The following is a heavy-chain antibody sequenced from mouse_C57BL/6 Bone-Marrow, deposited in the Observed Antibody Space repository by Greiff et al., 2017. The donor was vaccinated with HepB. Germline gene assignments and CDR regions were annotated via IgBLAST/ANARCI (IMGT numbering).Heavy chain of an antibody. CDR2: IDPENGDT. D-gene: IGHD2-2*01. J-gene: IGHJ2*01. Sequence: EVQLVESGAELVRPGASVKLSCTASGFNIKDDYMHWVKQRPEQGLEWIGWIDPENGDTEYASKFQGKATITADTSSNTAYLQLSSLTSEDTAVYYCTRVTFDYWGQGTTLTVSS. V-gene: IGHV14-4*01. CDR3: TRVTFDY. CDR1: GFNIKDDY.